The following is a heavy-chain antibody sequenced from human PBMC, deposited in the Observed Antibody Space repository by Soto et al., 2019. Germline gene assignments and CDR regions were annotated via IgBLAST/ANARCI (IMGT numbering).Heavy chain of an antibody. CDR1: GGFINGNSYY. CDR3: GKTITIVFYAMDV. D-gene: IGHD3-3*01. CDR2: IYYSGST. J-gene: IGHJ6*02. V-gene: IGHV4-39*01. Sequence: PSDSLSLTCAAYGGFINGNSYYWCWIRQPPGKGLEWIGSIYYSGSTNYSPSLKSRVIIFLDTSKNQFSLKLSSVTAADTAVYYCGKTITIVFYAMDVWGQGTTVTVSS.